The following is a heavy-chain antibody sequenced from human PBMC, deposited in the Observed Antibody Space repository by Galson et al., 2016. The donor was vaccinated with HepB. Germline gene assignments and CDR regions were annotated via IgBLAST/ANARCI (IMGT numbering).Heavy chain of an antibody. J-gene: IGHJ5*02. CDR3: AIKAYGSGSYYNWGFDP. D-gene: IGHD3-10*01. CDR2: IWFDGSEK. CDR1: GFTFSSYG. V-gene: IGHV3-33*01. Sequence: SLRLSCAASGFTFSSYGMHWVRQAPGKGLEWVAVIWFDGSEKYYADSVMGRFTISRDNSKNTLYLQMNSLRVDDTAVYYCAIKAYGSGSYYNWGFDPWGQGTLVTVSS.